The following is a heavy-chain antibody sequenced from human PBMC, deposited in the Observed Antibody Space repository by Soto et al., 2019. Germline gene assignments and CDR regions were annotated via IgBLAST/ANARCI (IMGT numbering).Heavy chain of an antibody. CDR2: IYYSGST. CDR1: GGSISSYY. J-gene: IGHJ4*02. V-gene: IGHV4-59*01. CDR3: ARVTYGSGSYLFDY. D-gene: IGHD3-10*01. Sequence: SETLSLTCPVSGGSISSYYWSWIRPPPGKGLEWIGYIYYSGSTNYNPSLKSRVTISVDTSKNQFSLKLSSVTAADTAVYYCARVTYGSGSYLFDYWGQGTLVTVSS.